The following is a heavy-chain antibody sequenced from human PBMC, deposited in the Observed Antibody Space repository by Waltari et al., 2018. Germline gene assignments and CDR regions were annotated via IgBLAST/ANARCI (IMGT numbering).Heavy chain of an antibody. CDR1: GFTFISYA. Sequence: EVHLLESGGGLAQPGGSLRLSCAAFGFTFISYAWSWVRQAPGKGLEWVSGVSDSGVITKYADSVKGRFTVSRDNSKNTVFLQLNSLRAEDTAIYYCARHLYSIDYLELGNWGQGTLVTVSS. CDR3: ARHLYSIDYLELGN. V-gene: IGHV3-23*01. D-gene: IGHD3-22*01. J-gene: IGHJ4*02. CDR2: VSDSGVIT.